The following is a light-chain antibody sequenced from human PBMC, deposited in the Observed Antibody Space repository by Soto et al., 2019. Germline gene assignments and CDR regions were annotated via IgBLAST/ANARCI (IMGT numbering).Light chain of an antibody. Sequence: DVVMTQSPLSLPVPPGEPASISCRSSQPLLHSNGFSYLDWYLQRPGQSPQLLIFLGSTRASGVPDRFSGSGSGTDFTLKISRVEAEDVGVYYCMQALQSPRTFGQGTKLEIK. CDR2: LGS. CDR1: QPLLHSNGFSY. V-gene: IGKV2-28*01. CDR3: MQALQSPRT. J-gene: IGKJ2*02.